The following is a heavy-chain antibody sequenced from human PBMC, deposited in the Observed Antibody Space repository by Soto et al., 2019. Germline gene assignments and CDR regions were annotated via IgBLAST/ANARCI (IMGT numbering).Heavy chain of an antibody. CDR1: GFTFSSYA. V-gene: IGHV3-23*01. CDR3: AKDLSYYGTGWFDP. CDR2: ISGSGGST. D-gene: IGHD3-10*01. Sequence: GGSLRLSFAASGFTFSSYAMSWVRQAPGKGLEWVSAISGSGGSTYYADSVKGRFTISRDNSKNTLYLQMNSLRAEDTAVYYCAKDLSYYGTGWFDPWGQGTLVTVSS. J-gene: IGHJ5*02.